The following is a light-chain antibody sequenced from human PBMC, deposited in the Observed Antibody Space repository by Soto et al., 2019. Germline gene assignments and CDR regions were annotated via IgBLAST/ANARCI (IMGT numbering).Light chain of an antibody. CDR1: QSVSSK. CDR2: GAS. V-gene: IGKV3-15*01. Sequence: EIVMTQSPATLSVSPGEGATLSCRASQSVSSKLAWYQQKPGQAPRLLIYGASTRATRIPARFSGSGSGTEFTLIISSLQSEDSAVYDCQQYNSWLWTFGQVTKVEIK. J-gene: IGKJ1*01. CDR3: QQYNSWLWT.